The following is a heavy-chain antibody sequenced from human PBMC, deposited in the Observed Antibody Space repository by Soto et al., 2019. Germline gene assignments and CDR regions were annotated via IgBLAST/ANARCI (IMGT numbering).Heavy chain of an antibody. Sequence: PSETLSLTCAVYGGSFSGYYWSWIRQPPGKGLEWIGEINHSGSTNYNPSLKSRVTISVDTSKNQFSLKLSSVTAADTAVYYCARWGNWNPLRYHYYYGMDVWGQGTTVTVSS. V-gene: IGHV4-34*01. J-gene: IGHJ6*02. CDR1: GGSFSGYY. D-gene: IGHD1-1*01. CDR3: ARWGNWNPLRYHYYYGMDV. CDR2: INHSGST.